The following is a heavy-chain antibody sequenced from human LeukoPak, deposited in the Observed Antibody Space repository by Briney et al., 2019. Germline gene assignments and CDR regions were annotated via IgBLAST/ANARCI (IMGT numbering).Heavy chain of an antibody. J-gene: IGHJ4*02. Sequence: ASVTVSFKASGYTFTSYYMHWVRQAPGQGMEWMGVINPSGGSKSYAHKFQGRVTMTRDMSTSTVYMELSSLRSEDTAVYYCARDRRIQLCLGDGDYWGQGTLVPVSS. D-gene: IGHD5-18*01. CDR1: GYTFTSYY. CDR3: ARDRRIQLCLGDGDY. V-gene: IGHV1-46*01. CDR2: INPSGGSK.